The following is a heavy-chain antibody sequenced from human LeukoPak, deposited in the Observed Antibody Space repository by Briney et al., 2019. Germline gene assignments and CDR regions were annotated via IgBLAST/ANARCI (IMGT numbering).Heavy chain of an antibody. CDR2: INSDGSST. V-gene: IGHV3-74*01. CDR3: ARDQGYTYAVGY. J-gene: IGHJ4*02. D-gene: IGHD5-18*01. CDR1: GFTFSSYW. Sequence: GGSLRLSCPASGFTFSSYWMHWVRQAPGKGLVWVSRINSDGSSTSYADSVKGRFTISRDNAKNTLYLQMNSLRAEYTAVYYCARDQGYTYAVGYWGQGTLVTVSS.